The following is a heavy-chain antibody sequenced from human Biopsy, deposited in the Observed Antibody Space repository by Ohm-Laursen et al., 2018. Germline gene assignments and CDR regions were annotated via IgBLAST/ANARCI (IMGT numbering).Heavy chain of an antibody. CDR3: AGRPWPNAFDI. Sequence: GTLSLTCTVSGGSISSDYWSWIRQSPGKGLEWIGYISNRGSTNYNPSLRGRVTISVDTSKNQFSLKLSSVTAADTAVYYCAGRPWPNAFDIWGQGTTVTVSS. V-gene: IGHV4-59*01. CDR2: ISNRGST. CDR1: GGSISSDY. D-gene: IGHD5-12*01. J-gene: IGHJ3*02.